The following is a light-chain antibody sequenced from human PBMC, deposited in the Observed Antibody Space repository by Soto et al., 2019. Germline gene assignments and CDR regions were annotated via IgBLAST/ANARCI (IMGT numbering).Light chain of an antibody. J-gene: IGLJ2*01. CDR1: SSNIGSNT. V-gene: IGLV1-44*01. CDR3: AAWDDSLNGYVV. Sequence: QLVLTQPPSASGTPGQRVTISCSGSSSNIGSNTVNWYQQLPGTAPKLLIYSNNQRPSGVPARFSGSKSGTSASLAISGLQSEDEADYYCAAWDDSLNGYVVFGGGTKLTVL. CDR2: SNN.